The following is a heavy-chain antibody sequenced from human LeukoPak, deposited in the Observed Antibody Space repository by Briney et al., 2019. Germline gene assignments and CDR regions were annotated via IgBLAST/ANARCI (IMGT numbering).Heavy chain of an antibody. D-gene: IGHD6-13*01. V-gene: IGHV3-33*01. CDR2: IWYDGSNK. CDR3: ARDGQQLAPYAMDV. CDR1: GFRFGSHA. J-gene: IGHJ6*02. Sequence: GRSLRLSWAAAGFRFGSHAVHWVRQAPGKGLEWLAQIWYDGSNKYYVDSVKGRFTTSRDNSKNTVYLQMNSLRAEDTAVYFCARDGQQLAPYAMDVWGQGTTVTVSS.